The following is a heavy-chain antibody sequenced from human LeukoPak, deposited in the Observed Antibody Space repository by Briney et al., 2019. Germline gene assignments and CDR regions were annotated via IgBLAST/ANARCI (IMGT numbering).Heavy chain of an antibody. J-gene: IGHJ4*02. CDR3: ARDSGYNAFDY. V-gene: IGHV3-7*05. D-gene: IGHD5-12*01. CDR2: INQDGSAK. Sequence: GGSLRLSCADYGFLFSNFWMAWVRQAPGRGLEWLANINQDGSAKTCVDSVKGRFTISRDNAKNSLYLQMNSLRAEDTAMYYCARDSGYNAFDYWGQGTLVTVSS. CDR1: GFLFSNFW.